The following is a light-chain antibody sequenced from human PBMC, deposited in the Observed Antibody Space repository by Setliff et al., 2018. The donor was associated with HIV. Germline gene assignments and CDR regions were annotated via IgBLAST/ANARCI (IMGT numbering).Light chain of an antibody. CDR3: SSYAITNTLP. CDR2: EVR. CDR1: SSDVGGYSY. J-gene: IGLJ1*01. Sequence: QSALTQPASVSGSPGQSITISCTGTSSDVGGYSYVSWYQQHPGKAPKLIIYEVRNRPSGVSNRFSGSKSGNTASLTISGLQAEDEADYYCSSYAITNTLPLGTGTKGTVL. V-gene: IGLV2-14*01.